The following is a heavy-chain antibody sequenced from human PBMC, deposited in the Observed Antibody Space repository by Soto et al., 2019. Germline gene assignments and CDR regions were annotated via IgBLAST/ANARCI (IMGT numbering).Heavy chain of an antibody. Sequence: EVQLVESGGGLVEPGGSLRLSCAPSGFTFSDNYMAWVRQAPGKGLGWIGRVRNKANSYTTEYAASVRGRFTVSRDDSKNSLYLQMNSLKTEDTAMYYCVRNLASGGTYYFDYWGQGTLVTVSS. V-gene: IGHV3-72*01. CDR2: VRNKANSYTT. CDR3: VRNLASGGTYYFDY. J-gene: IGHJ4*02. CDR1: GFTFSDNY. D-gene: IGHD2-15*01.